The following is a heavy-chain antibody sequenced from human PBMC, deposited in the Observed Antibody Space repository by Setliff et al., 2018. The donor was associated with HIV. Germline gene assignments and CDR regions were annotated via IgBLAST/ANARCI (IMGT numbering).Heavy chain of an antibody. CDR3: ARDQKYGSGRYHTNIAFDI. J-gene: IGHJ3*02. CDR1: GYTFTFYA. V-gene: IGHV1-3*01. CDR2: INAGNGNT. Sequence: GASVKVSCKASGYTFTFYAIHWVRQAPGQGLEWMGWINAGNGNTRYSQKFQGRVTVARDKSASTAYVELSSLRSEDTAVYYCARDQKYGSGRYHTNIAFDIWGQGTMVTVSS. D-gene: IGHD3-10*01.